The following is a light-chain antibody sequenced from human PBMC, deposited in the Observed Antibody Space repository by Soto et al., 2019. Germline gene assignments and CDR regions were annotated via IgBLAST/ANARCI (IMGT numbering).Light chain of an antibody. J-gene: IGKJ4*01. CDR3: QQYGGT. CDR1: QSVSSTY. Sequence: ETVLTQSPGTLSLSPGERATLSCRASQSVSSTYLAWYQQTPGQAPRLLIYGASSRATGIPDRFSGSGSGTDFTLTITELDPEDFAVYYCQQYGGTFGGGTKVEIK. CDR2: GAS. V-gene: IGKV3-20*01.